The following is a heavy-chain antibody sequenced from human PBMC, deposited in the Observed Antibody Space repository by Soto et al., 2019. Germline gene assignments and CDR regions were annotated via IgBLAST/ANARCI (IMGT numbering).Heavy chain of an antibody. CDR3: ARYFDPLDV. CDR2: MSPSTGNT. Sequence: VQLVQSGAEVKKPGASVMLSCKASGYTFTFYDINWVRQAPGRGLEWMGWMSPSTGNTGYAQRFQGRVTMTSDTSISTAYMEVPRLRPDDTAVSYCARYFDPLDVWGQGTTVTVSS. J-gene: IGHJ6*02. CDR1: GYTFTFYD. V-gene: IGHV1-8*01. D-gene: IGHD3-9*01.